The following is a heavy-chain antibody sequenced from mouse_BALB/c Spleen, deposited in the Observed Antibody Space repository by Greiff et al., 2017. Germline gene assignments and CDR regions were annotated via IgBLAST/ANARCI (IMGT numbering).Heavy chain of an antibody. CDR3: ARGVPFAY. CDR2: ISDGGSYT. CDR1: GFTFSDYY. V-gene: IGHV5-4*02. D-gene: IGHD2-14*01. J-gene: IGHJ3*01. Sequence: EVKLMESGGGLVKPGGSLKLSCAASGFTFSDYYMYWVRQTPEKRLEWVATISDGGSYTYYPDSVKGRFTISRDNAKNNLYLQMSSLKSEDTAMYYCARGVPFAYWGQGTLVTVSA.